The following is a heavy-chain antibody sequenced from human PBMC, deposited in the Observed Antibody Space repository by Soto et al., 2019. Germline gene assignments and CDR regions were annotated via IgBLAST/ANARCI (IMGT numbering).Heavy chain of an antibody. CDR1: GGSINSYY. J-gene: IGHJ4*02. Sequence: NPSETLSLTCTVSGGSINSYYWSWIRQPPGKGLEWIGYIYYSGNTNYNPSLKSRVTISIDTSKNQFSLNLSSVAAADTAVYYCARGRTSLFGHPEFDYWGQGTLVTVSS. D-gene: IGHD3-16*01. CDR2: IYYSGNT. CDR3: ARGRTSLFGHPEFDY. V-gene: IGHV4-59*01.